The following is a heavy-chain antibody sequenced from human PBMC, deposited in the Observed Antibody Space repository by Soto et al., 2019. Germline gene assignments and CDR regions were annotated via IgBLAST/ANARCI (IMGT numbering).Heavy chain of an antibody. CDR3: ARDRRITIFGVVSGYWFDP. J-gene: IGHJ5*02. V-gene: IGHV4-34*01. Sequence: SETLSLTCAVYGGSFSGYYWSWIRQPPGKGLEWIGEINHSGSTNYNPSLKSRVTISVDTSKNQFSLKLSSVTAADTAVYYCARDRRITIFGVVSGYWFDPWAQGTLVTVSS. D-gene: IGHD3-3*01. CDR1: GGSFSGYY. CDR2: INHSGST.